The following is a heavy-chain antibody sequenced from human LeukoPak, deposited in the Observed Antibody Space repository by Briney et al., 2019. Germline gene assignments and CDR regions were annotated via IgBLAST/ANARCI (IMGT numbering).Heavy chain of an antibody. V-gene: IGHV4-34*01. CDR1: GGSFSGYY. J-gene: IGHJ3*02. CDR3: ASPEPAYSSIFTAFDI. D-gene: IGHD2-2*01. CDR2: INDSGST. Sequence: PSETLSLTCAVYGGSFSGYYWSWIRQPPGKGLEWIGEINDSGSTKYNPSLESRVTISVDTSKNQFSLKLTSVTAADTAVYYCASPEPAYSSIFTAFDIWGQGTMVTVSS.